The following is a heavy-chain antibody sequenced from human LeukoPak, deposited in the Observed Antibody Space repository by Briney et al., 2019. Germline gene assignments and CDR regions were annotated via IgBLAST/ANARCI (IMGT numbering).Heavy chain of an antibody. CDR3: ATARILTVLRFLEWLPFDY. CDR1: GGTFSSYA. D-gene: IGHD3-3*01. V-gene: IGHV1-24*01. CDR2: FDPEDGET. Sequence: ASVKVSCKASGGTFSSYAISWVRKAPGKGLEWMGGFDPEDGETIYAQKFQGRVTMTEDTSTDTAYMELSSLRSEDTAVYYCATARILTVLRFLEWLPFDYWGQGTLVTVSS. J-gene: IGHJ4*02.